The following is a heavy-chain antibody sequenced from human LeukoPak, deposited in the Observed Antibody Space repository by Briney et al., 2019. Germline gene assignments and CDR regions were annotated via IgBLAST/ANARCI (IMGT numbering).Heavy chain of an antibody. CDR2: ISSSSDYI. D-gene: IGHD3-10*02. V-gene: IGHV3-21*01. J-gene: IGHJ6*04. CDR1: GFTFSSYS. Sequence: GGSLRLSCAASGFTFSSYSLNWVRQAPGKGLEWVSSISSSSDYIYYADSVKGRFTISRDNAKNSLYLQMNSLRAEDTAVYYCAELGITMIGGVWGKGTTVTISS. CDR3: AELGITMIGGV.